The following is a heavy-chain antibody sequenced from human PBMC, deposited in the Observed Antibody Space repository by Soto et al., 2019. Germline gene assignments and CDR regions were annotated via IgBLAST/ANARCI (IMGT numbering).Heavy chain of an antibody. CDR2: ISGSGADT. Sequence: EVQLLESGGGLVQPGGSLRLSCAASGFTFSSYAMSWVRQAPGKGLEWVSGISGSGADTYYADSVKGRFTISRDKSKNTLYLQMTSLRAEDTALYYWAKDEYFSGCYVAFYFDSWGQGTLVTVSS. CDR3: AKDEYFSGCYVAFYFDS. D-gene: IGHD3-9*01. CDR1: GFTFSSYA. V-gene: IGHV3-23*01. J-gene: IGHJ4*02.